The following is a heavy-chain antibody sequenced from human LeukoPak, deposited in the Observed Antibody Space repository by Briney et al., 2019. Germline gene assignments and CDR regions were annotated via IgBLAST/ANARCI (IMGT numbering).Heavy chain of an antibody. CDR2: TYYRSEWSN. CDR1: GDIVSSNSAA. V-gene: IGHV6-1*01. D-gene: IGHD1-26*01. CDR3: ARAREGGWYFDL. Sequence: SQTLSLTCAISGDIVSSNSAAWNWIRQSPSRGLEWLGRTYYRSEWSNNYAVSVKSRIIINPDTAKNQFSLQLSSVTPDDTAVYFCARAREGGWYFDLWGRGTLVSVSS. J-gene: IGHJ2*01.